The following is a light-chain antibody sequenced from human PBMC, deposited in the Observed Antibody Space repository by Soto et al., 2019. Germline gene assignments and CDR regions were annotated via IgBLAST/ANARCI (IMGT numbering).Light chain of an antibody. CDR2: DAS. CDR3: QQYNDSPWT. V-gene: IGKV1-5*01. Sequence: DIQMTQSPSTLSASVGDRVTITCRASQSISSWLAWYQQKPGKAPKLLMYDASSLDSGVPSRFSGSGSGTEFTLTISRQQPDDFATYYCQQYNDSPWTFGQGTKVEIK. CDR1: QSISSW. J-gene: IGKJ1*01.